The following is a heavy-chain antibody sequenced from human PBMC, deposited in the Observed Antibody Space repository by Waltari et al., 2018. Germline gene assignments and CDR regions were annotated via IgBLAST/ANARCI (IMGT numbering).Heavy chain of an antibody. J-gene: IGHJ3*01. CDR1: GFNSRVYS. CDR2: MTSDERTI. Sequence: EVQLVESGGGLVQPGGSGRRDGAASGFNSRVYSMNWVRQAPGKGLEWVSYMTSDERTIYYADSVEGRFTISRDNAKGSVYLQMNSLRAEDTAVYYCARSVEGAFDVWGQGTMVTVSS. V-gene: IGHV3-48*01. CDR3: ARSVEGAFDV.